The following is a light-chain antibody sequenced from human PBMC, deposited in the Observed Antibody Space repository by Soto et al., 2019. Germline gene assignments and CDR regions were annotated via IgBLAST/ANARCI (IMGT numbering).Light chain of an antibody. V-gene: IGLV1-44*01. J-gene: IGLJ1*01. CDR3: AAWDDSLSGHYV. Sequence: QSVLTQPPSASGTPGQRVTISCSGSNSNIGGNSVNWYQQFPGAAPKLLISSNNQRPSGIPDRFSGSKSGTSASLAISGLQFADEADYYCAAWDDSLSGHYVFGAGTKVTVL. CDR1: NSNIGGNS. CDR2: SNN.